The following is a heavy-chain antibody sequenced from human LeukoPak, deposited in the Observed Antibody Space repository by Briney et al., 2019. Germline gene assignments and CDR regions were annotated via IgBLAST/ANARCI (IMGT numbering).Heavy chain of an antibody. Sequence: PGGSLRLSCAASGFTFSIHGMNWVRQGPGKGLEWASGITGSGGSTYYADSVKGRFTISRDNSKNTVYLQMNSLRAEDTAVYYCARDLSLIALTDWGQGTLVTVSS. J-gene: IGHJ1*01. CDR1: GFTFSIHG. CDR2: ITGSGGST. D-gene: IGHD3-22*01. CDR3: ARDLSLIALTD. V-gene: IGHV3-23*01.